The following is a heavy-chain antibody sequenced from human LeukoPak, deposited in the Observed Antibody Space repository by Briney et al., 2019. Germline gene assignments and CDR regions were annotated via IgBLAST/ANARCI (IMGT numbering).Heavy chain of an antibody. J-gene: IGHJ5*02. Sequence: TTSETLSLTCTVSGGSISSSSYYWGWIRQPPGKGLEWIGSIYYSGSTYYNPSLKSRVTISVDTSKNQFSLKLSSVTAADTAVYYCARDQGNWFDLWGQGTLVTVSS. V-gene: IGHV4-39*07. CDR3: ARDQGNWFDL. CDR1: GGSISSSSYY. CDR2: IYYSGST.